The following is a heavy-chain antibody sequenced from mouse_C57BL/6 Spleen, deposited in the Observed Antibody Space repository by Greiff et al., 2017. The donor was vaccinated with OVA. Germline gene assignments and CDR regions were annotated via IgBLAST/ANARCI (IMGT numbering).Heavy chain of an antibody. CDR2: INPSTGGT. Sequence: VQLKQSGPELVKPGASVKISCKASGYSFTGYYMNWVKQSPEKSLEWIGEINPSTGGTTYNQKFKAKATLTVDKSSSTAYMQLKSLTSEDSAVYYCARYDYDGDYAMDYWGQGTSVTVSS. D-gene: IGHD2-4*01. CDR1: GYSFTGYY. V-gene: IGHV1-42*01. CDR3: ARYDYDGDYAMDY. J-gene: IGHJ4*01.